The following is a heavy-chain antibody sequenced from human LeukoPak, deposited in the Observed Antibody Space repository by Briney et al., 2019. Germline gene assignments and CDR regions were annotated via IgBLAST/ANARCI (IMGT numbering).Heavy chain of an antibody. CDR1: GGSFSGYY. V-gene: IGHV4-34*01. Sequence: SETLSLTCAVYGGSFSGYYWSWIRQPPGKGLEWIGEINHSGSTNYNPSLKSRVTISVDTSKNQFSLKLSSVTAADTVVYYCARRYYDYVWGSYRYRPVIFDYWGQGTLVTVSS. CDR2: INHSGST. J-gene: IGHJ4*02. CDR3: ARRYYDYVWGSYRYRPVIFDY. D-gene: IGHD3-16*02.